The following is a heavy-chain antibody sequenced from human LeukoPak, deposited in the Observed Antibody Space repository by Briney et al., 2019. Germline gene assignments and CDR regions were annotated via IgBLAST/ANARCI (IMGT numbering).Heavy chain of an antibody. Sequence: SETLSLTCAVYGGSFSGYYWSWIRQPPGKGLEWIGEINHSGSTNYNPSLKSRVTISVDTSKNQFSLKLSSVTAADTAVYYCARGAEYYDFWSGPGHFDYWGQGTLVTVSS. CDR3: ARGAEYYDFWSGPGHFDY. CDR1: GGSFSGYY. V-gene: IGHV4-34*01. J-gene: IGHJ4*02. CDR2: INHSGST. D-gene: IGHD3-3*01.